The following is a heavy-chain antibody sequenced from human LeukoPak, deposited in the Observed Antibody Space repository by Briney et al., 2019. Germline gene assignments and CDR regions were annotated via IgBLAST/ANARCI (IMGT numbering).Heavy chain of an antibody. CDR2: IIPIFGTA. D-gene: IGHD3-3*01. Sequence: ASVKVSCKASGGTFSSYAISWMRQAPGQGLEWMGGIIPIFGTANYAQKFQGRVTITTDESTSTAYMELSSLRSEDTAVYYCARGTYYDFWSGYPLFDYWGQGTLVTVSS. CDR1: GGTFSSYA. V-gene: IGHV1-69*05. CDR3: ARGTYYDFWSGYPLFDY. J-gene: IGHJ4*02.